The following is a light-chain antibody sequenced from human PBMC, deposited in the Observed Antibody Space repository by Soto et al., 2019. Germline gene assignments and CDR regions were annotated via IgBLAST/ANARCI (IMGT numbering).Light chain of an antibody. CDR2: KAF. Sequence: QSALTQPASVSGSPGQSITISCTGTTSDVGGYNFVSWYQPHPGKPPKLLIYKAFDRPSGVSNRFSGSKSGNTASLTISGLQAEAEAHYYCSSYTRGRVVFGGGTKLTVL. J-gene: IGLJ2*01. CDR3: SSYTRGRVV. CDR1: TSDVGGYNF. V-gene: IGLV2-14*01.